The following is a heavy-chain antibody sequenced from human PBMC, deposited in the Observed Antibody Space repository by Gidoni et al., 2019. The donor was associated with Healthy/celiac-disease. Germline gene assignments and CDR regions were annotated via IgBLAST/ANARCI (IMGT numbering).Heavy chain of an antibody. CDR3: AKGPYYGSGSPSLDY. J-gene: IGHJ4*02. D-gene: IGHD3-10*01. Sequence: QVQLVESGGGVVQPGRSLGLPCAASGFTFSSYGMHWVRQAPGKGLEWVAVISYDGSNKYYADSVKGRFTISRDNSKNTLYLQMNSLRAEDTAVYYCAKGPYYGSGSPSLDYWGQGTLVTVSS. CDR2: ISYDGSNK. V-gene: IGHV3-30*18. CDR1: GFTFSSYG.